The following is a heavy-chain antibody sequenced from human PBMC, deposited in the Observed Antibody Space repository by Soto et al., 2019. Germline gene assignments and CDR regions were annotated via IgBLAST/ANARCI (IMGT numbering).Heavy chain of an antibody. CDR2: INHSGST. CDR3: ARGRLAVVRRVIIRPFDY. J-gene: IGHJ4*02. Sequence: PSETLSLTCAVYGGSFSGYYWSWIRQPPGKGLEWIGEINHSGSTNYNPSLKSRVTISVDTSKNQFSLKLSSVTAADTAVYYCARGRLAVVRRVIIRPFDYWGQGTLVTVSS. V-gene: IGHV4-34*01. D-gene: IGHD3-10*01. CDR1: GGSFSGYY.